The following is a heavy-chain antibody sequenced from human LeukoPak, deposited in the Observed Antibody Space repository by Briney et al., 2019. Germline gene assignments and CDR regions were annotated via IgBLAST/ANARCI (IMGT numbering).Heavy chain of an antibody. D-gene: IGHD6-13*01. V-gene: IGHV3-48*03. J-gene: IGHJ3*02. CDR3: ARARGSSSWSDAFDI. CDR1: GFTFSSYE. Sequence: GGSLRLSCAASGFTFSSYEMNWVRQAPGKGLEWVSYISGSGSTIYYADSVKGRFTISRDNAKNSLYLQMNSLRAEDTAVYYCARARGSSSWSDAFDIWGQGTMVTVSS. CDR2: ISGSGSTI.